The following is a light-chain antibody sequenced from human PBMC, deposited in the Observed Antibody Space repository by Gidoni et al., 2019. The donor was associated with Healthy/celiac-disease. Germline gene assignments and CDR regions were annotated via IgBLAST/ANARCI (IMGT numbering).Light chain of an antibody. J-gene: IGKJ2*01. V-gene: IGKV3-15*01. CDR1: QSVSSN. CDR3: QQYKNWTLYT. Sequence: IVMPHSPATLSVSPGERATLSCRASQSVSSNLAWDQQKPGQAPRLLIYGASTRATGIPARFSGSGSGTEFTLTISSLQSEDFAVYYCQQYKNWTLYTFGQGTKLEIK. CDR2: GAS.